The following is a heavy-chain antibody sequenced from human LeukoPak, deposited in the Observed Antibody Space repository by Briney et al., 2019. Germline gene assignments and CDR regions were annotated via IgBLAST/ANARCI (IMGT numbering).Heavy chain of an antibody. D-gene: IGHD5-12*01. J-gene: IGHJ4*02. CDR1: GYIFTDYY. CDR3: ARRLGEYSGYDRAFDY. V-gene: IGHV1-2*02. CDR2: INPNSGDT. Sequence: EASVKVSCKASGYIFTDYYMYWVRQAPGQGLEWMGWINPNSGDTNYAQKFQGRVTMTRDTSITTAYMELRRLRSDDTAVYYCARRLGEYSGYDRAFDYWGQGTLVTVSS.